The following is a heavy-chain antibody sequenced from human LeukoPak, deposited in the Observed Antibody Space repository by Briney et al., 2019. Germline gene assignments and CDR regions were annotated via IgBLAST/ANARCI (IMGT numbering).Heavy chain of an antibody. CDR1: EFSVGSNY. J-gene: IGHJ4*02. D-gene: IGHD3-10*01. V-gene: IGHV3-66*01. CDR2: IYSGGST. Sequence: GGSLRLSCAASEFSVGSNYMTWVRQAPGKGLEWVSLIYSGGSTYYADSVKGRFTISRDNSKNTLYLQMNSLRAEDTAVYYCARSLSSRGLIIPKTSRYFDYWGQGTLVTVSS. CDR3: ARSLSSRGLIIPKTSRYFDY.